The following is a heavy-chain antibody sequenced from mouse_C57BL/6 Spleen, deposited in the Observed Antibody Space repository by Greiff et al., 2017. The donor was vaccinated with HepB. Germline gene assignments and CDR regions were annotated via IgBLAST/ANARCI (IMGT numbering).Heavy chain of an antibody. CDR3: ERGIYYYGSGYGWYFDV. CDR2: INPNYGTT. CDR1: GYSFTDYN. V-gene: IGHV1-39*01. D-gene: IGHD1-1*01. J-gene: IGHJ1*03. Sequence: EVQLQQSGPELVKPGASVKISCKASGYSFTDYNMNWVKQSNGKSLEWIGVINPNYGTTSYNQKFKGKATLTVDQSSSTAYMQLNSLTSEDSAVYYCERGIYYYGSGYGWYFDVWGTGATVTVSS.